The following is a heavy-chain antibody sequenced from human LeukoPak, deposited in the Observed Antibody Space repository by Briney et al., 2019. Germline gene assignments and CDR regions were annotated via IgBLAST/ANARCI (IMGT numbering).Heavy chain of an antibody. V-gene: IGHV4-38-2*02. CDR2: IYHSGST. CDR3: ARGKHEPSYYYYYMDV. CDR1: GYSISSGYY. Sequence: SETLSLTCTVSGYSISSGYYWGWIRQPPGRGLEWIGSIYHSGSTYYNPSLKSRVTISVDTSKNQFSLKLSSVTAADTAVYYCARGKHEPSYYYYYMDVWGKGTTVTVSS. J-gene: IGHJ6*03.